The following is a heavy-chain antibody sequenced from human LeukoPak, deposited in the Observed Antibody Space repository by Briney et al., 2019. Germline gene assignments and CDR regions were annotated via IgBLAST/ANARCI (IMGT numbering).Heavy chain of an antibody. D-gene: IGHD3-22*01. V-gene: IGHV3-7*01. CDR3: ARDRALHDSRRGYYYTEDDY. J-gene: IGHJ4*02. CDR1: RFTFGNFW. Sequence: GGSLRLSCAASRFTFGNFWMSWVRQAPGKGLEWVANLNEDGSEKYYLDSVRGRFTISRDNARNSLFLQMNSLRADDTAVYYCARDRALHDSRRGYYYTEDDYWGQGTLVTVSS. CDR2: LNEDGSEK.